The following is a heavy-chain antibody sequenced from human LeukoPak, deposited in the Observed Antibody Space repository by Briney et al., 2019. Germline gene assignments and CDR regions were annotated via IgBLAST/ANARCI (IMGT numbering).Heavy chain of an antibody. CDR2: IWYDGSKK. CDR1: GLTFCSYG. CDR3: ARESRICSSTNCYFDY. V-gene: IGHV3-33*01. Sequence: PGRSLKLSCAASGLTFCSYGMHWVRQAPRKGLEWVAVIWYDGSKKDYADSVKVRFTISRDSSKSTRYLQMNSLKAEDTAVYYCARESRICSSTNCYFDYWGQGTLVTVSS. J-gene: IGHJ4*02. D-gene: IGHD2-2*01.